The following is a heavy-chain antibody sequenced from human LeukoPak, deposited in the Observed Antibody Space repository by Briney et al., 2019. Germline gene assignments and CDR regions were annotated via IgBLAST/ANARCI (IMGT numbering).Heavy chain of an antibody. D-gene: IGHD6-6*01. CDR2: IHHSDGT. V-gene: IGHV4-39*07. Sequence: PSETLSLTCTVSGASINSQNYYWGWVRQPPGKGLEWIGSIHHSDGTYHNPSLKSRVTISVDTSKNQFSLKVSSVTAADTAVYYCARSIASDVASGYYMDVWGKGTTVTVSS. CDR1: GASINSQNYY. J-gene: IGHJ6*03. CDR3: ARSIASDVASGYYMDV.